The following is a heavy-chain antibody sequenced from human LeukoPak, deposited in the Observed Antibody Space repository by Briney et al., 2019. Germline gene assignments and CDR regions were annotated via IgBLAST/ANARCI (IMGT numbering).Heavy chain of an antibody. CDR3: AREPGSSWPLDY. V-gene: IGHV3-30*04. CDR2: ISYDGSNK. Sequence: GGSLRLSCAASGVTFSSHAMHWVRQAPGKGLEWVAVISYDGSNKYYADSVKGRFTISRDNSKNTLYLQMNSLRAEDTAVYYCAREPGSSWPLDYWGRGTLVTVSS. J-gene: IGHJ4*02. D-gene: IGHD6-6*01. CDR1: GVTFSSHA.